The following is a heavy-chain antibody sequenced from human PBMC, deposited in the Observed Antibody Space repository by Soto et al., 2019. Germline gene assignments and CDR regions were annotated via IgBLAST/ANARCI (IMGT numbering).Heavy chain of an antibody. J-gene: IGHJ4*02. CDR1: GFTFSSYA. V-gene: IGHV3-23*01. Sequence: EVQLLESGGGLVQPGGSLRLSCAASGFTFSSYAMSWVRQAPGKGLEWVSAISGSGGSTYYADSVKGRFTISRDNSKNTLYLQMNSLRAEDTAVYYCAKRDRGSYEPPPFSPTVNFDYWGQGTLVTVSS. CDR3: AKRDRGSYEPPPFSPTVNFDY. CDR2: ISGSGGST. D-gene: IGHD1-26*01.